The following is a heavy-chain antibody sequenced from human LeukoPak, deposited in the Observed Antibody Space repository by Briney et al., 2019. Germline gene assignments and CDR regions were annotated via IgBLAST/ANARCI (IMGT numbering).Heavy chain of an antibody. J-gene: IGHJ3*02. CDR1: GFSLNTHGMR. CDR2: IDWDDDK. Sequence: SGPTLVKPTQYLTLTCTFSGFSLNTHGMRVSWIRQPPGKALEWLARIDWDDDKFYTTSLKTRLTISEDTSKNQVVLTMTNMDPVDTATYYCARIMQEAFDTWGQGTMVTVSS. CDR3: ARIMQEAFDT. V-gene: IGHV2-70*04.